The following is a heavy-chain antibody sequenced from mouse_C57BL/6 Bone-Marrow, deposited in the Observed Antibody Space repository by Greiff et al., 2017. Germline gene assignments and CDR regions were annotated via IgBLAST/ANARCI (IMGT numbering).Heavy chain of an antibody. Sequence: VQVVESGPGLVAPSQSLSITCTVSGFSLTSYAISWVRQPPGKGLEWLGVIWTGGGTNSNSALKSRLSISKDNSKRQVFLKMNNLQTDDTARYYCAINFPLYYDYDSGAYFDYWGQGTTLTVSS. CDR2: IWTGGGT. J-gene: IGHJ2*01. CDR3: AINFPLYYDYDSGAYFDY. D-gene: IGHD2-4*01. CDR1: GFSLTSYA. V-gene: IGHV2-9-1*01.